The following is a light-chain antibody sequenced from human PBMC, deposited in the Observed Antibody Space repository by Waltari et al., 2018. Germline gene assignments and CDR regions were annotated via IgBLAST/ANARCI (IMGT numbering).Light chain of an antibody. Sequence: EIVMTQSPVTLSVSPGERATLSCKASQSVSSKLAWYGQKPGQPPRLLIYGASTRATGIPARFSGSGSGTDFTLTISSLQSEDFAVYYCQQYNNWPLTFGGGTKVEIK. CDR3: QQYNNWPLT. V-gene: IGKV3D-15*01. J-gene: IGKJ4*01. CDR2: GAS. CDR1: QSVSSK.